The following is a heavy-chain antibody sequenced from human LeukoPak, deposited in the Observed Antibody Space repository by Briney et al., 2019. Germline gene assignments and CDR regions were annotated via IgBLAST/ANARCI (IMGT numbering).Heavy chain of an antibody. CDR2: IYTSGST. Sequence: SETLSLTCTVSGGSISSGSYYGSWIRQPAGKGLEWIGRIYTSGSTNYNPSLKSRVTISVDTSKNRFSLKLSSVTAADTAVYYCARGLQRVDTAMAGYYYYYYMDVWGKGTTVTISS. D-gene: IGHD5-18*01. J-gene: IGHJ6*03. V-gene: IGHV4-61*02. CDR1: GGSISSGSYY. CDR3: ARGLQRVDTAMAGYYYYYYMDV.